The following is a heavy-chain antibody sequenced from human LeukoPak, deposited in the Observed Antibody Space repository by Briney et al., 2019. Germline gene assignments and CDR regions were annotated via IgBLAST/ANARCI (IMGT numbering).Heavy chain of an antibody. D-gene: IGHD6-13*01. V-gene: IGHV4-39*01. CDR2: IYYVGDT. Sequence: SETLSLTCTVSAGSISSYYWGWIRQPPGKGPEWIGTIYYVGDTYYNPSLQSRVTISVDTSKNQFSLKLSSVTAADTAVYYCARSPGSRYAYDDYWGQGTLVTVSS. J-gene: IGHJ4*02. CDR3: ARSPGSRYAYDDY. CDR1: AGSISSYY.